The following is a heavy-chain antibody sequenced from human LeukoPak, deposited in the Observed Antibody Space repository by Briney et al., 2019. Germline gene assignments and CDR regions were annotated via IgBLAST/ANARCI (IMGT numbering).Heavy chain of an antibody. D-gene: IGHD6-13*01. CDR1: GFSFSSYD. CDR2: ISFDGSHE. Sequence: GRSLRLSCAASGFSFSSYDMHWVRQAPGKGLEWVAVISFDGSHEYSGDSVKGRSTISRDNSQNTLYLQMNSLRAEDTAVYYCAKEPYSSSPPSFDYWGQGTQVTVSS. CDR3: AKEPYSSSPPSFDY. V-gene: IGHV3-30*18. J-gene: IGHJ4*02.